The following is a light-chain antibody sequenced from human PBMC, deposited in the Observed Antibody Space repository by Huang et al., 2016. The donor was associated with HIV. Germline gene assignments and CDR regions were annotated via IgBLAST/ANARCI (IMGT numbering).Light chain of an antibody. CDR1: PSLFFSSNKRSY. Sequence: DILMTHSPASLTVSLVERATINCMSSPSLFFSSNKRSYLAWYQKKPGPPPKLVISWASARESGVPDRFSGSGSETHFTLTINSLQAEDVAVYYCQQYYHNPLTFGGGTKVEI. J-gene: IGKJ4*01. CDR3: QQYYHNPLT. V-gene: IGKV4-1*01. CDR2: WAS.